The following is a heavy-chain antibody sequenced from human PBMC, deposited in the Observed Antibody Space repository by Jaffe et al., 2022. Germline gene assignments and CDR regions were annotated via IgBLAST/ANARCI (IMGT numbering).Heavy chain of an antibody. D-gene: IGHD3-10*01. CDR2: IYWNDDK. CDR3: AHSMVQGEVMGGDWFDP. V-gene: IGHV2-5*01. CDR1: GFSLSTSGVG. Sequence: QITLKESGPTLVKPTQTLTLTCTFSGFSLSTSGVGVGWIRQPPGKALEWLALIYWNDDKRYSPSLKSRLTITKDTSKNQVVLTMTNMDPVDTATYYCAHSMVQGEVMGGDWFDPWGQGTLVTVSS. J-gene: IGHJ5*02.